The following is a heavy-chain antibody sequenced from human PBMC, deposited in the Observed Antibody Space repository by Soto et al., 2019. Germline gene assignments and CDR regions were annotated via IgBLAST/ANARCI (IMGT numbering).Heavy chain of an antibody. CDR1: GFTFSSYA. J-gene: IGHJ5*02. V-gene: IGHV3-30-3*01. CDR3: ARDPYCSGGSCSRLNWFDP. D-gene: IGHD2-15*01. Sequence: QVQLVESGGGVVQPGRSLRLSCAASGFTFSSYAMHWVRQAPGKGLEWVAVISYDGSNKYYADSVKGRFTISIDNSKNTLYLQMNSLRAEDTAVYYCARDPYCSGGSCSRLNWFDPWGQGTLVTVSS. CDR2: ISYDGSNK.